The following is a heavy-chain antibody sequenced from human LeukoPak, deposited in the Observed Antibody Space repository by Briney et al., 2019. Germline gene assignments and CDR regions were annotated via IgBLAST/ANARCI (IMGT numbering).Heavy chain of an antibody. D-gene: IGHD3-22*01. Sequence: GRSLRLSCAASGFTFSSYGMHWVRQAPGKGLEWVAVISYDGSNKYYADSVKGRFTISRDNSKNTLYLQMNSLRAEDTAVYYCAKPSSSWLLLRWCAFDIWGQGTMVTVSS. CDR3: AKPSSSWLLLRWCAFDI. CDR1: GFTFSSYG. J-gene: IGHJ3*02. V-gene: IGHV3-30*18. CDR2: ISYDGSNK.